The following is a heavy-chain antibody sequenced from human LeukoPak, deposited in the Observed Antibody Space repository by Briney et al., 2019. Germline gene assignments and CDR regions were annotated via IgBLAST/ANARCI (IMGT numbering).Heavy chain of an antibody. J-gene: IGHJ6*03. Sequence: PSETLSLTCTVSGGSISSGSYYWSWIRQPPGKGLEWIGYIYYSGSTNYNPSLKSRVTISVDTSKNQFSLKLSSVTAADTAVYYCARGIGVGATYYYYYYMDVWGKGTTVTVSS. V-gene: IGHV4-61*01. D-gene: IGHD1-26*01. CDR3: ARGIGVGATYYYYYYMDV. CDR1: GGSISSGSYY. CDR2: IYYSGST.